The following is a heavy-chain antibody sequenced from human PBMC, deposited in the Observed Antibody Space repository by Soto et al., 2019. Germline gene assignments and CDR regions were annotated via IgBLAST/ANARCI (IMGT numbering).Heavy chain of an antibody. V-gene: IGHV3-53*04. CDR1: GIPVSSNY. CDR2: LHSGGDT. Sequence: EVQLVESGGGLVQPGRSLRLSCVASGIPVSSNYMTWVRQAPGKGLEWVSVLHSGGDTYYANSVKGRFTISRHDSTNTLFLQMNSLTAEDTAVYYCARDGPYYYASRMDVWGPGTTVTVSS. J-gene: IGHJ6*02. CDR3: ARDGPYYYASRMDV. D-gene: IGHD3-10*01.